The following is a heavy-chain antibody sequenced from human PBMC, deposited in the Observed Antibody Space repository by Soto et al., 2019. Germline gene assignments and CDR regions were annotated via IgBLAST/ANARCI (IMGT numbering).Heavy chain of an antibody. CDR3: AXXQVAAAAYYYYYGMDV. J-gene: IGHJ6*02. CDR1: GYTFTGYY. Sequence: ASVKVSCKASGYTFTGYYMHWVRQAPGQGLEWMGWINPNSGGTNYAQKFQGRVTMTRDTSXXXXXXXXXXXXXXXXXXXXCAXXQVAAAAYYYYYGMDVWGQGTTVTVSS. V-gene: IGHV1-2*02. CDR2: INPNSGGT.